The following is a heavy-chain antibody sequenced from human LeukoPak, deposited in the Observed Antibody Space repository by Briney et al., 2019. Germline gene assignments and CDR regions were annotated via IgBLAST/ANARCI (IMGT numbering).Heavy chain of an antibody. CDR3: ARGTPPLYYYDSSGYNSWDY. D-gene: IGHD3-22*01. Sequence: SETLSLTCAVYGGSFSGYYWSWIRQPPGKGLEWIGEINHSGSTNYNPSIKSRVTISVDTSKNQFSLKLSSVTAADKAVYYCARGTPPLYYYDSSGYNSWDYWGQGTLVTVSS. V-gene: IGHV4-34*01. J-gene: IGHJ4*02. CDR2: INHSGST. CDR1: GGSFSGYY.